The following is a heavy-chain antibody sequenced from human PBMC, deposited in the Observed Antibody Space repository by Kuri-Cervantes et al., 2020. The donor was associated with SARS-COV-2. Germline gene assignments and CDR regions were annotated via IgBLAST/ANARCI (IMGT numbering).Heavy chain of an antibody. CDR3: ARAANFNAFDI. CDR1: GGSFSGYY. D-gene: IGHD1-1*01. Sequence: PETLSLTCAVYGGSFSGYYWSWNRQPPGKGLEWIGEINHSGSTKYNPSLKSRFTISVDTSKNQFSLKLSSVTAADTAVYYCARAANFNAFDIWGQGTMVTVSS. J-gene: IGHJ3*02. CDR2: INHSGST. V-gene: IGHV4-34*01.